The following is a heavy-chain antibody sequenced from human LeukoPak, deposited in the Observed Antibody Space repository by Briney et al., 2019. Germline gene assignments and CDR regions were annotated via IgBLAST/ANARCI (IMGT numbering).Heavy chain of an antibody. Sequence: RASVKVSCKTSGYTFTTYGINWVRQAPGQGLEWMGWINLYTGDIDYAQKFQGRLTVTADTSTSTAYMELRSLKSDDTAVYYCAMIPYCTSVTCCYLDYWGQGTLVTVSS. CDR2: INLYTGDI. CDR3: AMIPYCTSVTCCYLDY. V-gene: IGHV1-18*01. J-gene: IGHJ4*02. D-gene: IGHD2-8*01. CDR1: GYTFTTYG.